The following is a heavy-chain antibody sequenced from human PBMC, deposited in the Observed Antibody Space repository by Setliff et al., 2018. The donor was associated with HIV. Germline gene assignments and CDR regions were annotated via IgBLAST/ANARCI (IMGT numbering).Heavy chain of an antibody. CDR3: ATRAYDSSGYLRSRVSGAALDI. CDR2: IVPVLGIT. Sequence: SVKVSCKASGGTFNNDAISWARQAPGQGLEWMGGIVPVLGITNYSPKFQGRVTITTDESTTTAYMELSSLRCEDTAVYYCATRAYDSSGYLRSRVSGAALDIWGQGTMVTVSS. J-gene: IGHJ3*02. V-gene: IGHV1-69*10. CDR1: GGTFNNDA. D-gene: IGHD3-22*01.